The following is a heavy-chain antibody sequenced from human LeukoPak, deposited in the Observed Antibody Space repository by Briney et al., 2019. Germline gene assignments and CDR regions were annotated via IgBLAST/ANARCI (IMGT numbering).Heavy chain of an antibody. J-gene: IGHJ4*02. CDR3: ARGGGITGTASSDY. CDR2: MNPNSGNT. D-gene: IGHD1-20*01. Sequence: ASAKVSCKASGYTFTSYDINWVRQATGQGLEWMGWMNPNSGNTGYAQKFQGRVAMTRNTSISTAYMELSSLRSEDTAVYYCARGGGITGTASSDYWGQGTLVTVSS. V-gene: IGHV1-8*01. CDR1: GYTFTSYD.